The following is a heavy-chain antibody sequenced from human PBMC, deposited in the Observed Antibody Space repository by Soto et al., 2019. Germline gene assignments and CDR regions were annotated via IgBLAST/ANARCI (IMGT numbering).Heavy chain of an antibody. CDR2: FDPEDGET. V-gene: IGHV1-24*01. D-gene: IGHD1-7*01. J-gene: IGHJ6*02. CDR1: GYTLTELS. Sequence: ASVKVTCKVSGYTLTELSMHWVRQAPGKGREWMGSFDPEDGETIYTQTFQGRLTLTGDTSTDTAHMELSRLRSEDTAVYYCTTSLELPLGTDVWGQGTTVAVSS. CDR3: TTSLELPLGTDV.